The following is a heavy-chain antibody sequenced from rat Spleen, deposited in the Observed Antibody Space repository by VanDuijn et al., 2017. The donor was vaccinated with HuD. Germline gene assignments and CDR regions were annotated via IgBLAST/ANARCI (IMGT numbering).Heavy chain of an antibody. CDR3: ARHNSGYGVMDA. CDR2: ISYDGSST. Sequence: EVQLVESDGGLVQPGRSLKLSCAASGFTFSNYYMAWVRQAPKKGLEWVATISYDGSSTYYRDSVKGRFTISRDNAKSTLYLQMDSLRSEDTATYDCARHNSGYGVMDAWGQGASVTVSS. J-gene: IGHJ4*01. D-gene: IGHD4-3*01. V-gene: IGHV5-7*01. CDR1: GFTFSNYY.